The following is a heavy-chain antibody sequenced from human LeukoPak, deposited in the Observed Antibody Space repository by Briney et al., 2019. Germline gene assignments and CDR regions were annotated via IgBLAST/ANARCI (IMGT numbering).Heavy chain of an antibody. V-gene: IGHV1-8*01. D-gene: IGHD3-10*01. CDR2: MNPNSGNT. CDR3: ARGRYYYGSETQYMDV. Sequence: ASVKVSCKASGYTFTSYDINWVRHATGQGLGWMGWMNPNSGNTGYAQKFQGRVTMTRNTSISTACMELSSLRSVDTAVYYCARGRYYYGSETQYMDVWGKGTTVTVSS. J-gene: IGHJ6*03. CDR1: GYTFTSYD.